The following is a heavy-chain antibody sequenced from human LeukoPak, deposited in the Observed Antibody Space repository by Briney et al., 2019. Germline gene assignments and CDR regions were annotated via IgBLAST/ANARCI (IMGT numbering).Heavy chain of an antibody. CDR1: GGSISSYY. D-gene: IGHD3-22*01. CDR3: ARSSEGRYYYDSSGYSYYYYYMDV. CDR2: IYISGST. Sequence: SETLSLTCTVSGGSISSYYWSWIRQPAGKGLEWIGRIYISGSTNYNPSLKSRVTMSVDTSKNQFSLKLSSVTAADTAVYYCARSSEGRYYYDSSGYSYYYYYMDVWGKGTTVTISS. J-gene: IGHJ6*03. V-gene: IGHV4-4*07.